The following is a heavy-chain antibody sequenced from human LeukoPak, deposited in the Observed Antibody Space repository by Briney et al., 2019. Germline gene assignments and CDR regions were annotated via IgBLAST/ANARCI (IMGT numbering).Heavy chain of an antibody. CDR3: AKDQDIAAADYYLDY. J-gene: IGHJ4*02. CDR2: ISYDGNNR. D-gene: IGHD6-13*01. CDR1: GFTFSSYG. Sequence: AGGSLRLSCAASGFTFSSYGMHWVRQAPGKGLEWVAVISYDGNNRYSADSVKGRFTISRDNSKNTLYLQMNSLRAEDTAVYYCAKDQDIAAADYYLDYWGQGTLVTVSS. V-gene: IGHV3-30*18.